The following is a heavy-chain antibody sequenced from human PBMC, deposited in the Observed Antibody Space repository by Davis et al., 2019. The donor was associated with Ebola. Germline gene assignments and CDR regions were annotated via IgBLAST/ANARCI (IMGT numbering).Heavy chain of an antibody. J-gene: IGHJ6*02. CDR3: TRALMTYSTLTTRYYYYGVDV. CDR1: GDSLSSHY. D-gene: IGHD4-11*01. Sequence: PSETLSLTCTVSGDSLSSHYWHWIRQPPGKGLEWIGYIYYSGNTNYNPSLKSRVTISVDTSKNQFSLQLSSVTAADTAVYYCTRALMTYSTLTTRYYYYGVDVWGQGTTVTVSS. CDR2: IYYSGNT. V-gene: IGHV4-59*11.